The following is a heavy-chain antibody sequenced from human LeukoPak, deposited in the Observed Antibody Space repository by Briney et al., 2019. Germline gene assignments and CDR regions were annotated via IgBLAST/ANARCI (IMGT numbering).Heavy chain of an antibody. J-gene: IGHJ4*02. D-gene: IGHD6-13*01. CDR3: ARVVAAAGTDY. Sequence: GGSLRLSCAASGFTFSSYEMNWVRQAPGKGLEWVSYISSSGSTIYYADSVKGRFTISRDNAKNSLYLQMNSLRAEDTAVYYCARVVAAAGTDYWGQGTLVTVSS. CDR1: GFTFSSYE. V-gene: IGHV3-48*03. CDR2: ISSSGSTI.